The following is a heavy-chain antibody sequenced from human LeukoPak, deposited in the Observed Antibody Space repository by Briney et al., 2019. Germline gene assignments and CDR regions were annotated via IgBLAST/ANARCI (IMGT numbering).Heavy chain of an antibody. CDR2: IWYDGSNK. CDR1: GFTFSSYG. J-gene: IGHJ6*02. D-gene: IGHD6-13*01. V-gene: IGHV3-33*01. CDR3: AREQIIEAAGKNYYFGLDV. Sequence: PGGSLRLSCAASGFTFSSYGMHWVRQAPGKGLEWVAVIWYDGSNKYYADSVKGRFTISRDNSKNTLDLQMNSLRAEDTAVYYCAREQIIEAAGKNYYFGLDVWGQGTTVTVSS.